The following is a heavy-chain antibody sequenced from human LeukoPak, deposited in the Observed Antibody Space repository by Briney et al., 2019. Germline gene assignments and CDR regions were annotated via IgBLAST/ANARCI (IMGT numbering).Heavy chain of an antibody. CDR3: AKDPASGGVVVIALDY. V-gene: IGHV3-74*01. CDR2: INSDGSST. J-gene: IGHJ4*02. Sequence: GGSLRLSCAASGFTLSSNWMHWVRQAPGKGLVWVSRINSDGSSTSYADSVKGRFTISRDNSKNTLYLQMNSLRAEDTAVYYCAKDPASGGVVVIALDYWGQGTLVTVSS. CDR1: GFTLSSNW. D-gene: IGHD3-22*01.